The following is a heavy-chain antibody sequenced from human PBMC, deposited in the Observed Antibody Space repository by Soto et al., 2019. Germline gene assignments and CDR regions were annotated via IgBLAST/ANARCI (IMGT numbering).Heavy chain of an antibody. CDR1: GESVSSNSAA. V-gene: IGHV6-1*01. Sequence: PSQTLSLTCAISGESVSSNSAAWNWIRQSPSRGLEWLGRTYYRSKWYNDYAVSVKSRITINPDTSKNQFSLQLNSVTPEDTAVYYCARVMGIFGVVGYYYYGMDVWGQGTTVTVSS. J-gene: IGHJ6*02. D-gene: IGHD3-3*01. CDR2: TYYRSKWYN. CDR3: ARVMGIFGVVGYYYYGMDV.